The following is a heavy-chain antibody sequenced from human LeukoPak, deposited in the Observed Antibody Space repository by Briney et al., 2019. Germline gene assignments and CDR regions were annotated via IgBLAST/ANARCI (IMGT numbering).Heavy chain of an antibody. CDR2: INSDGSST. V-gene: IGHV3-74*01. CDR3: ARENLRRYFDY. D-gene: IGHD1-14*01. J-gene: IGHJ4*02. CDR1: GFTFSGYW. Sequence: PGGSLRLSCAASGFTFSGYWMHWVRQAPGKGLVWVSRINSDGSSTSYADSVKGRFTISRDNAKNTLYLQMNSLRAEDTAVYYCARENLRRYFDYWGQGTLVTVSS.